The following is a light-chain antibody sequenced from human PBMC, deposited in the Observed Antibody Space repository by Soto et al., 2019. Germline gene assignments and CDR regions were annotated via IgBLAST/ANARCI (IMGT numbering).Light chain of an antibody. V-gene: IGLV2-8*01. CDR1: KSDIGVYDF. CDR3: KSYAGRNTYV. Sequence: QSALTQPPSASGSPGQSVTISCTGTKSDIGVYDFVSWYQHHPGKAPRLIIYEVVQRPSGVPDRFSGSKSGNTASLTVSGLQHADEADYFCKSYAGRNTYVFGGGTKVTVL. J-gene: IGLJ1*01. CDR2: EVV.